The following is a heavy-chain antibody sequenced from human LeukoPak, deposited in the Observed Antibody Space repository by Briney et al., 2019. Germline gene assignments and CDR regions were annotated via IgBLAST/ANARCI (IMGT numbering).Heavy chain of an antibody. J-gene: IGHJ5*02. CDR2: IYDSGCT. Sequence: PGGSLRLSCAASGFTFSSYAMSWVRQPPGKGLEWIGSIYDSGCTYYNPSLKSRVTISVDTSKNQFSLKLNSVTAADTAVYYCARHYGPWGQGTLVTVSS. D-gene: IGHD3-10*01. V-gene: IGHV4-39*01. CDR3: ARHYGP. CDR1: GFTFSSYA.